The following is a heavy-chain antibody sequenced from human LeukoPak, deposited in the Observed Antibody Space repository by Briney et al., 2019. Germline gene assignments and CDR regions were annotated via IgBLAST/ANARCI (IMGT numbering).Heavy chain of an antibody. D-gene: IGHD2-2*01. CDR1: GYTFTNYG. V-gene: IGHV1-2*02. CDR2: INPNSGGT. CDR3: ARDGSAMAIDAFDI. Sequence: GASVKVSCKTSGYTFTNYGINWVRQAPGQGLEWMGWINPNSGGTNYAQKFQGRVTMTRDTSISTAYMELSRLRSDDTAVYYCARDGSAMAIDAFDIWGQGTMVTVSS. J-gene: IGHJ3*02.